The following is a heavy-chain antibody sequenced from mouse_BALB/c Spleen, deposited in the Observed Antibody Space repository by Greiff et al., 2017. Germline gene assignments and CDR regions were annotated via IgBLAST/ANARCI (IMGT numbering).Heavy chain of an antibody. CDR2: IYPYNGGT. Sequence: VQLKQSGPELVKPGASVKISCKASGYTFTDYNMHWVKQSHGKSLEWIGYIYPYNGGTGYNQKFKSKATLTVDNSSSTAYMELRSLTSEDSAVYYCARSGYYSPFAYWGQGTLVTVSA. D-gene: IGHD2-12*01. CDR1: GYTFTDYN. J-gene: IGHJ3*01. CDR3: ARSGYYSPFAY. V-gene: IGHV1S29*02.